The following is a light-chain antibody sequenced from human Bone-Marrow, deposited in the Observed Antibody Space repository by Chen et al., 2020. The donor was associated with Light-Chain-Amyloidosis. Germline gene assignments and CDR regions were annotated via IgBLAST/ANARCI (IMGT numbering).Light chain of an antibody. V-gene: IGKV2-30*01. CDR1: QSLVSSAGKTF. CDR3: KKYSTWPLT. Sequence: DTVMTQSPLTLPVTLGQPASISCRSSQSLVSSAGKTFLNWFQQRPGQSPRRLIYKVSNRDIGVQDKYTGSGSGTDVTLTINRLEPRDFEMYYCKKYSTWPLTYSGGNKVEIK. CDR2: KVS. J-gene: IGKJ4*01.